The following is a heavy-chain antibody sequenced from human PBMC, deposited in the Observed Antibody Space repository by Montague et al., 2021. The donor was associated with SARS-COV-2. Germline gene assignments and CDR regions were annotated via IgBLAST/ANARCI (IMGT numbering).Heavy chain of an antibody. V-gene: IGHV6-1*01. J-gene: IGHJ6*02. D-gene: IGHD3-16*01. CDR1: GDSVSSDSAA. CDR2: TYYRSNWYN. CDR3: ARDLRWRYGYGMDV. Sequence: CAISGDSVSSDSAAWNWVRQSPSRGLEWLGRTYYRSNWYNDYAVXVKSRITIKSDTSKNQISLQLSSVTPEDTAVYYCARDLRWRYGYGMDVWGQGTTVTVSS.